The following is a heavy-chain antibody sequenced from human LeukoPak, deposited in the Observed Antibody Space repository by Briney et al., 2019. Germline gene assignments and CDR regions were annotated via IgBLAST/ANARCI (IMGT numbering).Heavy chain of an antibody. J-gene: IGHJ4*02. CDR2: VNPHSGGT. V-gene: IGHV1-2*02. Sequence: ASVKVSCKASVYTFTDYYIHWVRQAPGHGLEWMGWVNPHSGGTNFAQRFRGRVTLTRDTSVTTAYMELNRLRSDDTAVYYCASASGGAGFDYWGQGTLVTVSS. CDR1: VYTFTDYY. D-gene: IGHD1-14*01. CDR3: ASASGGAGFDY.